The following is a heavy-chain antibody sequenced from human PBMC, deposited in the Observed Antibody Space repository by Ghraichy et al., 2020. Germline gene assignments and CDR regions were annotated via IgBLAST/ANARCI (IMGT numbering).Heavy chain of an antibody. D-gene: IGHD1-26*01. J-gene: IGHJ3*02. CDR3: ARAPEGGATRARAFDI. CDR2: IYYSGST. Sequence: EPLSLTCTVSGGSISSYYWSWIRQPPGKGLEWIGYIYYSGSTNYNPSLKSRVTISVDTSKNQFSLKLSSVTAADTAVYYCARAPEGGATRARAFDIWGQGTMVTVSS. CDR1: GGSISSYY. V-gene: IGHV4-59*01.